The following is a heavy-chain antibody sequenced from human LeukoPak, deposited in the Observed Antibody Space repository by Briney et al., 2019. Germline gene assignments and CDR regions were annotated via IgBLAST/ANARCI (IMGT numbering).Heavy chain of an antibody. J-gene: IGHJ6*04. D-gene: IGHD3-10*02. CDR1: GFTFSSYE. CDR3: AELGITMIGGV. V-gene: IGHV3-48*03. CDR2: ISSSGSTI. Sequence: GGSLRLSCAASGFTFSSYEMNWVRQAPGKGLEWVSYISSSGSTIYYADSVKGRFTISRDNDKNSLYLQMNSLRAEDTAVYSCAELGITMIGGVWGKGTTVTISS.